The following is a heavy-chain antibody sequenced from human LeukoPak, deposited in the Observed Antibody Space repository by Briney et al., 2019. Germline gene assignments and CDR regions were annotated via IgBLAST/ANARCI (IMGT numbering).Heavy chain of an antibody. V-gene: IGHV3-74*01. J-gene: IGHJ4*02. Sequence: GGSLRLSCAASGFTFSSYWMHWVRQAPGKGRGWVSRIIRVGGSTSYADSVEGRLTIYRDNAKNTLYVQMNSLRADDRSVYYCERDQALTTSGLHYWGQETLDSVPS. CDR3: ERDQALTTSGLHY. CDR2: IIRVGGST. D-gene: IGHD4/OR15-4a*01. CDR1: GFTFSSYW.